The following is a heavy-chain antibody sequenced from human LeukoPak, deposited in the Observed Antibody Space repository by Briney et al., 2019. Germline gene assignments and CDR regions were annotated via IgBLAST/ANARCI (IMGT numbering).Heavy chain of an antibody. Sequence: PSQTLSLTCTVSGGSISSGDYYWSWIRQPPGKGLEWIGYIYYSGSTYYNPSLKSRVTISVDTSKNQFSLKLSSVTAADMAVYYCARGSPVVTHFDYWGQGTLVTVSS. CDR2: IYYSGST. CDR1: GGSISSGDYY. D-gene: IGHD4-23*01. J-gene: IGHJ4*02. V-gene: IGHV4-30-4*01. CDR3: ARGSPVVTHFDY.